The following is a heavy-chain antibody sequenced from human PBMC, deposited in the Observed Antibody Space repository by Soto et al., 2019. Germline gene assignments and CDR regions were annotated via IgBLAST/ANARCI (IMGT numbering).Heavy chain of an antibody. Sequence: PSETLSLTCSVSGGSLSSDYWSWIRQSPERGLEWIGYMSSSGNTNYNPSLKSRVTISVDMSNNQFSLKVNSVTAADTAVYYCASAPNTYYFDYWSQGALVTV. V-gene: IGHV4-59*01. CDR2: MSSSGNT. CDR3: ASAPNTYYFDY. J-gene: IGHJ4*02. CDR1: GGSLSSDY.